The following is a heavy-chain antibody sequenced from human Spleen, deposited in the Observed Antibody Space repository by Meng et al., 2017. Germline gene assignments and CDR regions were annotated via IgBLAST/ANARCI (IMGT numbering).Heavy chain of an antibody. D-gene: IGHD5-24*01. CDR1: GYTFATYG. CDR2: ISGYNGNT. CDR3: ARDGRDGSNYFFEY. J-gene: IGHJ4*02. V-gene: IGHV1-18*01. Sequence: QVHLVQSGAEVKKPGDSVKVSCKASGYTFATYGISWVRRALGQGLEWMGWISGYNGNTDYAQNVRGRVTMTTVTSTSTAYMELRSLRSDDTAVYYCARDGRDGSNYFFEYWGQGMLVTVSS.